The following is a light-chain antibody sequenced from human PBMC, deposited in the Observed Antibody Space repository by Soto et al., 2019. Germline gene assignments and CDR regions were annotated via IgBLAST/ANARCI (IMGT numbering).Light chain of an antibody. V-gene: IGKV3-20*01. CDR1: QSVRSNY. Sequence: EIVLTQSPGTLSLSSGERATLSCRASQSVRSNYLAWYQQKPGQAPRLLLYGASSRATGIPDRFGGGGSGTDFTLTISRLEPEGFAVYYCQQYASSPLTFGGGTKVEIK. CDR2: GAS. CDR3: QQYASSPLT. J-gene: IGKJ4*01.